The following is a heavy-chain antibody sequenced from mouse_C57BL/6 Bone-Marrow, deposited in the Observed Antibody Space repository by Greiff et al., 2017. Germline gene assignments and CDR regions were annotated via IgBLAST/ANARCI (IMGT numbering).Heavy chain of an antibody. CDR2: IDPETGGT. V-gene: IGHV1-15*01. Sequence: VKLVESGAELVRPGASVTLSCKASGYTFTDYEMHWVKQTPVHGLEWIGAIDPETGGTAYNQKFKGKAILTADKSSSTAYMELRSLTSEDSAVYYCTRSYYFAWFAYWGQGTLVTVSA. CDR3: TRSYYFAWFAY. J-gene: IGHJ3*01. D-gene: IGHD1-1*01. CDR1: GYTFTDYE.